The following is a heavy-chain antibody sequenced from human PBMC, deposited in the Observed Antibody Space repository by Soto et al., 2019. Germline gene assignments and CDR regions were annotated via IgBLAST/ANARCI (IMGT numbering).Heavy chain of an antibody. CDR2: INAGNGNT. J-gene: IGHJ5*02. CDR3: ARVLPYCSGGSCYSNGWFDP. CDR1: GYTFTSYA. Sequence: QVQLVQSGAEVKKPGASVKVSCKASGYTFTSYAMHWVRQALGQRLEWMGWINAGNGNTKYSQKFQGRVTITRDTSASTAYMELSSLRSEDTAVYYCARVLPYCSGGSCYSNGWFDPWGQGTLVTVSS. D-gene: IGHD2-15*01. V-gene: IGHV1-3*01.